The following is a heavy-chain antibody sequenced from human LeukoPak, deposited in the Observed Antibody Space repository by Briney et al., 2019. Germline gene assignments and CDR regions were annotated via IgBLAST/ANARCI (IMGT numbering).Heavy chain of an antibody. D-gene: IGHD3-22*01. Sequence: PGGSLRLSCAASGFTFSSYGMHWVRQAPGKGLEWVAFIRYDGSNKYYADSVKGRFTISRDNSKNTLYLQMNSLRAEDTAVYYCAKDWYYYDSSGYPIDYWGQGTLVTVSS. CDR2: IRYDGSNK. CDR1: GFTFSSYG. CDR3: AKDWYYYDSSGYPIDY. V-gene: IGHV3-30*02. J-gene: IGHJ4*02.